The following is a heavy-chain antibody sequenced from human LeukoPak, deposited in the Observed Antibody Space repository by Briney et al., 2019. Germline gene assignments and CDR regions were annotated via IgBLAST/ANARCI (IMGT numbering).Heavy chain of an antibody. D-gene: IGHD3-22*01. Sequence: SETLSLTCTVSGGSISSYYWSWIRQPPGKGLEWIGNIFYSGSTYYNPSLKSRVTISIDTSKNQFSLKLSSVTAADTAVYYCAREQFYYDSSGYSNWFDPWGQGTLVTFSS. CDR2: IFYSGST. CDR3: AREQFYYDSSGYSNWFDP. J-gene: IGHJ5*02. CDR1: GGSISSYY. V-gene: IGHV4-59*12.